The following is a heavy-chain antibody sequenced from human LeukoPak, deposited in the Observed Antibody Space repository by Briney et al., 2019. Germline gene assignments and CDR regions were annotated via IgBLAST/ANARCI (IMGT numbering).Heavy chain of an antibody. J-gene: IGHJ6*02. CDR2: ITNTGSNR. CDR3: ARYYYYGMDV. CDR1: GFTFSDYY. Sequence: GGSLRLSCAASGFTFSDYYMSWIRQAPGKGLEWVSYITNTGSNRYYADSVRGRFTISRDNANNSLYLQMNGLRAEDTAMYYCARYYYYGMDVWGQGTTVTVSS. V-gene: IGHV3-11*01.